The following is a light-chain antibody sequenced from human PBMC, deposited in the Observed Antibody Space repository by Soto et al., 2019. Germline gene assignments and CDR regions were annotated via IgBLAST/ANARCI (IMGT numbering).Light chain of an antibody. V-gene: IGLV1-47*01. CDR2: RNN. Sequence: SPPAPPPPPSGAPRPRGTPPFFGNSSHIGSNYVYWYQQLPGTAPKLLIYRNNQRPSGVPDRFSGSKSGTSASLAISGLRSEDEADYYCAAWDDSLSGRVFGTGTKVTVL. CDR1: SSHIGSNY. CDR3: AAWDDSLSGRV. J-gene: IGLJ1*01.